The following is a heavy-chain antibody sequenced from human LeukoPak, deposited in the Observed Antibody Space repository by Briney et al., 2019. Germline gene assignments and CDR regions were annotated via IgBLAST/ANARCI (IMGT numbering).Heavy chain of an antibody. CDR3: AKDLLTGEMATILHSHFYGMDV. CDR1: GYTFTSYA. V-gene: IGHV1-3*01. J-gene: IGHJ6*02. CDR2: INAGNGNT. D-gene: IGHD5-24*01. Sequence: GASVKVSCKASGYTFTSYAMHWVRQAPGQRLEWLGWINAGNGNTKYSQKFQGRVTITRDTSASTAYMELSSLRSEDTAVYYCAKDLLTGEMATILHSHFYGMDVWGQGTTVTVSS.